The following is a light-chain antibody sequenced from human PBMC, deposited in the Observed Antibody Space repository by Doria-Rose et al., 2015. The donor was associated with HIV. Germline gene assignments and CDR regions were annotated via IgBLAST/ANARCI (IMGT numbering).Light chain of an antibody. J-gene: IGKJ3*01. Sequence: DIRVTQSPSSLSTYVGGRVTITCRASQNIGTSLNWYQQKPGRAPKLLIYASSSLQSGVPSRFSGSGSGTDFTLSISSLQPEDFATYYCQQSHTTLFTFGPGTRVDIK. V-gene: IGKV1-39*01. CDR1: QNIGTS. CDR3: QQSHTTLFT. CDR2: ASS.